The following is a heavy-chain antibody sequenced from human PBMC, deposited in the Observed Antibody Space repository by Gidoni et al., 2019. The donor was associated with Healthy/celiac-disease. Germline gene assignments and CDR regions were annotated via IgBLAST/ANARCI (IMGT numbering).Heavy chain of an antibody. CDR2: ISYDGSNK. CDR1: GFTFGSYG. V-gene: IGHV3-30*18. J-gene: IGHJ5*02. D-gene: IGHD2-21*02. Sequence: QVQLVESGGGVVQPGRSLRLSWSASGFTFGSYGMHWARQAPGKGLEWVAVISYDGSNKYYADSVKGRFTISRDNSKNTLYLQMNSLRAEDTAVYYCAKEGVVVTAIPSWFDPWGQGTLVTVSS. CDR3: AKEGVVVTAIPSWFDP.